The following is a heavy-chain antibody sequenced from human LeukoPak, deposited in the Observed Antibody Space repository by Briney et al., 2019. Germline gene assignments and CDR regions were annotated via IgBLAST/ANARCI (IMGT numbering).Heavy chain of an antibody. CDR2: INHSGST. V-gene: IGHV4-34*01. Sequence: SETLSLTCAVYGGSFSGYYWSWICQPPGKGLEWIGEINHSGSTNYNPSLKSRVTISVDTSKNQFSLKLSSVTAADTAVYYCARVIHLDDYSKNNWFDPWGQGTLVTVSS. CDR3: ARVIHLDDYSKNNWFDP. D-gene: IGHD4-11*01. J-gene: IGHJ5*02. CDR1: GGSFSGYY.